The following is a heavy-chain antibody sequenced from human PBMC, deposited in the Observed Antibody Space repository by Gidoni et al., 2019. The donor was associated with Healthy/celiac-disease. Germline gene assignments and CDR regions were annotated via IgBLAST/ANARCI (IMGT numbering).Heavy chain of an antibody. D-gene: IGHD6-13*01. V-gene: IGHV4-34*01. Sequence: QVQLQQWGAGLLKPSETLSITCDGYGGSFSGYYWSWIRQPPGKGLEWIGEINHSGSTNYNPSLKSRVTISVDTSKNQFSLKLSSVTAADTAVYYCARGRAAAFGYWGQGTLVTVSS. CDR1: GGSFSGYY. CDR3: ARGRAAAFGY. J-gene: IGHJ4*02. CDR2: INHSGST.